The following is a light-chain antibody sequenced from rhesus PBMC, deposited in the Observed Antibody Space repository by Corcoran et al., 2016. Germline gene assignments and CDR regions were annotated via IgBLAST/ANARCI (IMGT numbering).Light chain of an antibody. CDR2: DAS. J-gene: IGKJ3*01. V-gene: IGKV1-25*01. CDR1: QGITKY. CDR3: QQHNSYPFT. Sequence: DIQMTQSPSSLSASVGDTVTITCQASQGITKYLAWYQQKPGKAPNLLIYDASTFQSGVPSRFSGSGSGTEFTLTISSLQPEDFATDYCQQHNSYPFTFGPGTKLDIK.